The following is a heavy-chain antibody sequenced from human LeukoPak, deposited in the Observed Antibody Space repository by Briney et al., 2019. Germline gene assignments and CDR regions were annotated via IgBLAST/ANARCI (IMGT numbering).Heavy chain of an antibody. V-gene: IGHV1-8*01. CDR1: GFTFTSYD. Sequence: ASVKVSCKASGFTFTSYDINWVRQAGGQGLEWMGWMNPNNGNTGYAQKFQGRVTMTRDTSTSTVYMELSSLRSEDTAVYYCARYDFWSGYSDYWGQGTLVTVSS. D-gene: IGHD3-3*01. CDR3: ARYDFWSGYSDY. CDR2: MNPNNGNT. J-gene: IGHJ4*02.